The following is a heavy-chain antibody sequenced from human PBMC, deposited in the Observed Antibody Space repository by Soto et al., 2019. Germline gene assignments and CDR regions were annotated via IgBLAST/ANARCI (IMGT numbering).Heavy chain of an antibody. V-gene: IGHV4-34*01. CDR3: ARGSSIAARPPKRNLDY. D-gene: IGHD6-6*01. CDR1: GGSFSGYY. J-gene: IGHJ4*02. CDR2: INHSGST. Sequence: SETLSLTCAVYGGSFSGYYWSWIRQPPGKGLEWIGEINHSGSTNYNPSLKSRVTISVDTSKNQFSLKLSSVTAADTAVYYCARGSSIAARPPKRNLDYWGQGTLVTVSS.